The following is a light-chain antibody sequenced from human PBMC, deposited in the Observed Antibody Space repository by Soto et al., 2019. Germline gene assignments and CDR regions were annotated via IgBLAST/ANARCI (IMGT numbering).Light chain of an antibody. CDR2: GAS. CDR3: HQYDDGPYT. Sequence: EIVMTQSPANLSVSPGERATLSCRASQSVSSNVAWYQQIPGQTPRLLIYGASTRATGIPVRFSGSGSGTEFTLTISSLQSEDFEVYYCHQYDDGPYTFGQGTKVEIK. J-gene: IGKJ2*01. V-gene: IGKV3-15*01. CDR1: QSVSSN.